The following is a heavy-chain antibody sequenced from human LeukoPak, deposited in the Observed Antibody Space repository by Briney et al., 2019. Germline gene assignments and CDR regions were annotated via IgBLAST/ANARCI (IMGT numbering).Heavy chain of an antibody. D-gene: IGHD3-10*01. Sequence: GRTLRLSCAASGFTFSDYGIHWVRQAPGKGLEWVALIWYDGSKKYYADSVKGRFTISRDNSKNTLYLQMNSLRAEDMAVYYCARGGGFYYGSGSPRGNWFDPWGQGTLVTVSS. CDR2: IWYDGSKK. J-gene: IGHJ5*02. V-gene: IGHV3-33*01. CDR3: ARGGGFYYGSGSPRGNWFDP. CDR1: GFTFSDYG.